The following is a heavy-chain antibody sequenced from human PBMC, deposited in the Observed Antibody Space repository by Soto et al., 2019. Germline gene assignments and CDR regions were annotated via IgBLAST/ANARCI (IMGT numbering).Heavy chain of an antibody. CDR1: GYTFTGYY. J-gene: IGHJ4*02. CDR2: INPNTGDT. V-gene: IGHV1-2*02. D-gene: IGHD2-15*01. Sequence: ASVKVSCKASGYTFTGYYIHWVRQAPGQGLKWMGWINPNTGDTNYAQEFQGRVTMTRDTSISTAYMELSRLTSDDTAVYNCARDVGHGGIIDNWGQGTLVTVSS. CDR3: ARDVGHGGIIDN.